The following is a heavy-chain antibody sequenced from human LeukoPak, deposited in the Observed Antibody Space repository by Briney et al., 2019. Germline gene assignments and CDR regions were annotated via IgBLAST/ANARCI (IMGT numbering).Heavy chain of an antibody. CDR3: ANTEGVEERYRLYYLAN. J-gene: IGHJ4*02. D-gene: IGHD4/OR15-4a*01. CDR2: ISVSGGSA. Sequence: PGGSLRLSCAASGVTFRSYAMRWGRQAPGKGLEWVSTISVSGGSAYYADSVKGRFTISRDNSKNTLYLQMDSLRAEGTAVYYCANTEGVEERYRLYYLANSGQGTLVTVSA. CDR1: GVTFRSYA. V-gene: IGHV3-23*01.